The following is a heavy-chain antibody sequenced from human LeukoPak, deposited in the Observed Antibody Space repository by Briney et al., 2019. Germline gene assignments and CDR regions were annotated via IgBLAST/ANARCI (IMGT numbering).Heavy chain of an antibody. V-gene: IGHV3-23*01. CDR2: ISGTGALT. D-gene: IGHD1-1*01. CDR3: AKDYRTGSLIFDF. CDR1: GFTFSSYA. J-gene: IGHJ4*02. Sequence: GGSLRLSCAASGFTFSSYAMSWVRQVPGKGLDWVSVISGTGALTYYADSVKGRFTISRDNSKNTLYLHMNSLRAEDAAVYYCAKDYRTGSLIFDFWGQGTLVTVSS.